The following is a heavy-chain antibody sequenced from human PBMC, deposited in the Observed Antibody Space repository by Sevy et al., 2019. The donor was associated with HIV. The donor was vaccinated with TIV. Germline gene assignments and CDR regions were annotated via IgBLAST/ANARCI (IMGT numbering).Heavy chain of an antibody. CDR2: ISSSRGTI. D-gene: IGHD2-21*01. Sequence: GGSLRLSCAASGFTFSAYSMNWVRQAPGKGLEWVSYISSSRGTIYYADSVKGHFTISRDNAKSSLYLQMNGLRAEDTAVYYCARAGGDCYSKNECWFVSWGQGTLVTVSS. J-gene: IGHJ5*01. CDR3: ARAGGDCYSKNECWFVS. V-gene: IGHV3-48*01. CDR1: GFTFSAYS.